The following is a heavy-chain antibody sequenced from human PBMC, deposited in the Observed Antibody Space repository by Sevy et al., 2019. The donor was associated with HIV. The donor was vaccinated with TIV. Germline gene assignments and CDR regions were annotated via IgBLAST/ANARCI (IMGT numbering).Heavy chain of an antibody. CDR1: GFTFSSYG. CDR2: ISYDGSNK. D-gene: IGHD1-26*01. J-gene: IGHJ6*02. V-gene: IGHV3-30*18. Sequence: GGSLRLSCAASGFTFSSYGMHWVRQAPGKGLEWVAVISYDGSNKYYADSVKGRFTISRDNSKNTLYLQMNSLRAEDTAVYYCAKDRGRGSVYYYGMDVRGQGTTVTVSS. CDR3: AKDRGRGSVYYYGMDV.